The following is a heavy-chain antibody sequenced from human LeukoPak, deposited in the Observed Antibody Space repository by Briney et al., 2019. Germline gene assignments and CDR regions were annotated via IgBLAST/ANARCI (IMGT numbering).Heavy chain of an antibody. CDR2: MKEDGGEI. V-gene: IGHV3-7*01. J-gene: IGHJ4*02. Sequence: GGSLRLSCAGSGFPFSNYWMAWVRQAPGKGLEWVVNMKEDGGEINYVDSVKGRFTISRDNAKNSLDLQMNSLRVDDTAVYYCVRDRGYSTFDYWGQGTLVIVSS. D-gene: IGHD4-23*01. CDR3: VRDRGYSTFDY. CDR1: GFPFSNYW.